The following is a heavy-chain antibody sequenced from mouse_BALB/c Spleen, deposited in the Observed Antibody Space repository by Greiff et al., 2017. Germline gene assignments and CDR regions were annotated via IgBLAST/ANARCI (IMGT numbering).Heavy chain of an antibody. CDR2: INSDGGST. CDR3: ARHPFITTVVATWHYYAMDY. CDR1: EYEFPSHD. J-gene: IGHJ4*01. D-gene: IGHD1-1*01. Sequence: DVMLVESGGGLVQPGESLKLSCESNEYEFPSHDMSWVRKTPEKRLELVAAINSDGGSTYYPDTMARRFIISRDNTKKTLYLQMSSLRSEDTALYYCARHPFITTVVATWHYYAMDYWGQGTSVTVSS. V-gene: IGHV5-2*01.